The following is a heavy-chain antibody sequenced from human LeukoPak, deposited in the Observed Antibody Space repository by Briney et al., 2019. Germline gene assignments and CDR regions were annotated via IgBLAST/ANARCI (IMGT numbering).Heavy chain of an antibody. J-gene: IGHJ4*02. D-gene: IGHD5-18*01. Sequence: ASVKVSCKASGGTFSSYAISWVRQAPGQGLEWMGGIIPIFGTANYAQKFQGRVTNTADESTSTAYMELSSLRSEDTAVYYCARSSLPNRRGYSYGYVGGSYDYWGQGTLVTVSS. CDR3: ARSSLPNRRGYSYGYVGGSYDY. CDR1: GGTFSSYA. CDR2: IIPIFGTA. V-gene: IGHV1-69*13.